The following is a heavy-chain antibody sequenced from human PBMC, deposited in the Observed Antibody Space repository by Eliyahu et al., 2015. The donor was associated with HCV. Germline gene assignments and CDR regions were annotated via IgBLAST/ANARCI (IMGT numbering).Heavy chain of an antibody. Sequence: QLQLQESGPGLVKPSETLSLTCTVSGGSVSNSDFYWAWIRQPPGKGLEWIGSIYYSGITFYNPSLKSRVTISVDTSKNQFSLNLTSVTAADTAVYYCARDNPGAGAMVLLDYWSQGTLVTVSS. CDR2: IYYSGIT. V-gene: IGHV4-39*07. CDR3: ARDNPGAGAMVLLDY. D-gene: IGHD3-10*01. CDR1: GGSVSNSDFY. J-gene: IGHJ4*02.